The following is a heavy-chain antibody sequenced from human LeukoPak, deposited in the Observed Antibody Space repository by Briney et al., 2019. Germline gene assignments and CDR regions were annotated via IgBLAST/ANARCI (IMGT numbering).Heavy chain of an antibody. CDR3: TTDYGSSISSYYYYGMDV. CDR2: INGGGSNT. D-gene: IGHD2-21*01. Sequence: GGSLRLSCVASGFAFNTYVMSWVRQAPGKGLEWVAAINGGGSNTYYADSVKGRFTISRDNSKNMVYLQMNSLKTEDTAVYYCTTDYGSSISSYYYYGMDVWGQGTMVTVSS. V-gene: IGHV3-23*01. CDR1: GFAFNTYV. J-gene: IGHJ6*02.